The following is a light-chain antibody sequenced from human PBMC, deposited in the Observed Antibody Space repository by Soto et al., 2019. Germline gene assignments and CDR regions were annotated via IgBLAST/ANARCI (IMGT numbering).Light chain of an antibody. CDR1: QSVSSN. J-gene: IGKJ3*01. V-gene: IGKV3-15*01. CDR3: QQYNNWPPFT. Sequence: EIVMTQSPGTLSVSPGERAILSCRASQSVSSNLAWYQQKPGQTPRLLIYGASTRATGIPARFSGSGSGTEFTLTISSLQSEDFAVYYCQQYNNWPPFTFGPGTKVGIK. CDR2: GAS.